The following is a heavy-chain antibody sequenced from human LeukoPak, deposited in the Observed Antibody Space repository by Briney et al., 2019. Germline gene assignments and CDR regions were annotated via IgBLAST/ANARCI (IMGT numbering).Heavy chain of an antibody. CDR3: ANEIRPNDY. CDR1: GFTSSSYW. CDR2: ISGDGTAR. J-gene: IGHJ4*02. V-gene: IGHV3-74*01. D-gene: IGHD4-17*01. Sequence: GGSLRLSCAASGFTSSSYWMHWVRQVPGKGLVWVSRISGDGTARNYADSVKGRFTISRDDAKNTVDLQMNSLRAEDTAVYYCANEIRPNDYWGQGTLVTVSS.